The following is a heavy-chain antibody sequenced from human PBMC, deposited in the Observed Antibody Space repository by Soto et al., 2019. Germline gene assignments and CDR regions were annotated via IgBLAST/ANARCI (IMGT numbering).Heavy chain of an antibody. CDR3: ARYSGSYYDWFDP. Sequence: QLQLQESGPGLVKPSETLSLTCTVSGGSISSSSYYWGWIRQPPGKGLEWIGSIYYSGSTYYNPSLKSRVTISVDTSKNQFSLKLCSVTAADTAVYYCARYSGSYYDWFDPWGQGTLVTVSS. J-gene: IGHJ5*02. CDR2: IYYSGST. D-gene: IGHD1-26*01. CDR1: GGSISSSSYY. V-gene: IGHV4-39*01.